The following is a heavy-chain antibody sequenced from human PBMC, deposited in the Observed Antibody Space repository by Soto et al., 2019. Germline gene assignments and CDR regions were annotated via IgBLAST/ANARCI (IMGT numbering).Heavy chain of an antibody. D-gene: IGHD5-18*01. CDR2: IYYSGST. CDR1: GGSISSGDDY. CDR3: ARGMGIPVTAPRFGF. J-gene: IGHJ4*02. V-gene: IGHV4-30-4*01. Sequence: SETLSLTCTVSGGSISSGDDYWNWIRQPPGKGLEWIGYIYYSGSTYYNPSLESRVTILLDTSRNQFSLKLSSVTAADTAVYYCARGMGIPVTAPRFGFWSQGTLVTVSS.